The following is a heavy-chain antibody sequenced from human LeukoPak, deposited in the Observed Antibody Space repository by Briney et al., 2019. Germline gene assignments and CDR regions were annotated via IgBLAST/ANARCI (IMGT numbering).Heavy chain of an antibody. CDR3: AREGDPDGYITYFDY. J-gene: IGHJ4*02. CDR2: IYYSGST. Sequence: PSETLPLTCTVSGGSISSHYWSWIRQPPGKGLEWIGYIYYSGSTNYNPSLKSRVTISVDTSKNQFSLKLSSVTAADTAVYYCAREGDPDGYITYFDYWGQGTLVTVSS. CDR1: GGSISSHY. D-gene: IGHD5-24*01. V-gene: IGHV4-59*11.